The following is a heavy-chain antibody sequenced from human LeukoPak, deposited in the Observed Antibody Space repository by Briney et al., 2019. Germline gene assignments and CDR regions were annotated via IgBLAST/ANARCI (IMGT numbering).Heavy chain of an antibody. D-gene: IGHD2-21*02. CDR3: AKSWHIVVVTTHAFDI. CDR2: INSDGSST. CDR1: GFTFSSYW. J-gene: IGHJ3*02. V-gene: IGHV3-74*01. Sequence: GGSLRLSCAASGFTFSSYWMHWVRQAPGKGLVWVSRINSDGSSTTYADSVTGRFTISRDNSKNTLYLQMNSLRAEDTAVYYCAKSWHIVVVTTHAFDIWGQGTMVTVSS.